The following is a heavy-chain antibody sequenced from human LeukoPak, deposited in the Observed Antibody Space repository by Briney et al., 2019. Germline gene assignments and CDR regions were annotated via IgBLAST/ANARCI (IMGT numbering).Heavy chain of an antibody. J-gene: IGHJ4*02. CDR1: GYTFTGYY. CDR3: GRTASSGWHFDY. CDR2: INPNSGGT. Sequence: ASVKVSCKASGYTFTGYYMHWVRQAPGQGLEWMGWINPNSGGTNYAQKFQGRVTMTRDTSISTAYMELSRLRSDDTAVYYCGRTASSGWHFDYWGQGTLVTVSS. D-gene: IGHD6-19*01. V-gene: IGHV1-2*02.